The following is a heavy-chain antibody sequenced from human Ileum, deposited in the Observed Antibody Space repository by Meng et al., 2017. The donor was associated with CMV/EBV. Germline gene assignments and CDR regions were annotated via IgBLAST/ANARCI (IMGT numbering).Heavy chain of an antibody. CDR3: ARAPPPYCSGGSCYPDY. J-gene: IGHJ4*02. CDR1: FTFSTYS. D-gene: IGHD2-15*01. CDR2: ISSSSSYI. V-gene: IGHV3-21*01. Sequence: FTFSTYSMNWVGQAPGKGLEWVSSISSSSSYIFYADSVKGRFTISRDNAKNSLYLQMNSLRTEDTAVYYCARAPPPYCSGGSCYPDYWGQGTLVTVSS.